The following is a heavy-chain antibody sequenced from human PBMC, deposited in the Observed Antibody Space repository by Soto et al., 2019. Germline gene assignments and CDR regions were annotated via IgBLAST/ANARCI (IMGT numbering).Heavy chain of an antibody. V-gene: IGHV2-70*11. CDR3: ARDLTYCSSTSRYFWFDP. Sequence: SGPTLVNPTQTLTLTCTFSGFSLSTSGMCVSWIRQPPGKALEWLARIDWDDDKYYSTSLKTRLTISKDTSKNQVVLTMTNMDPVDTATYYCARDLTYCSSTSRYFWFDPWGQGTLVTVSS. CDR2: IDWDDDK. CDR1: GFSLSTSGMC. J-gene: IGHJ5*02. D-gene: IGHD2-2*01.